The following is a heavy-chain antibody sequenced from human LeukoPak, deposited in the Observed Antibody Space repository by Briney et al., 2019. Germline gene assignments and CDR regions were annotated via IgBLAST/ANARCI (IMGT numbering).Heavy chain of an antibody. Sequence: SQTLSLTCTVSGGSISSGGYYWSWIRQHPGKGLEWIGYTYYSGSTYYNPSLKSRVTISVDTSKNQFSLKLSSVTAADTAVYYCARVQNYDILTGYRLRAFDIWGQGTMVTVSS. V-gene: IGHV4-31*03. D-gene: IGHD3-9*01. J-gene: IGHJ3*02. CDR1: GGSISSGGYY. CDR2: TYYSGST. CDR3: ARVQNYDILTGYRLRAFDI.